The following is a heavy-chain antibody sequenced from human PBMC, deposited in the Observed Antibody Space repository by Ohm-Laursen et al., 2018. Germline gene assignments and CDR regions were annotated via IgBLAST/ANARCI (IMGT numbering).Heavy chain of an antibody. CDR3: ARVPHDYGAEFDY. V-gene: IGHV6-1*01. CDR2: TYYRSRWYN. CDR1: GDSVSSNSAS. Sequence: QTLSLTCAISGDSVSSNSASWNWIRQSPSRGLEWLGRTYYRSRWYNDYAISVKSRITINPEISKNQFFLQLNSVTPEDTAVYYCARVPHDYGAEFDYWGQGTLVTVSS. J-gene: IGHJ4*02. D-gene: IGHD4-17*01.